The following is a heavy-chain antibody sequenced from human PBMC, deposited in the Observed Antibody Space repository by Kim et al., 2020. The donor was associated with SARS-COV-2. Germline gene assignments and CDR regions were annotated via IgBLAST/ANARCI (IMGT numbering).Heavy chain of an antibody. V-gene: IGHV1-3*01. J-gene: IGHJ5*02. D-gene: IGHD3-10*01. CDR3: ARGRVLWFGELNNWFDP. Sequence: CQGRVTITRDTSASTAYMELSSLRSEDTAVYYCARGRVLWFGELNNWFDPWGQGTLVTVSS.